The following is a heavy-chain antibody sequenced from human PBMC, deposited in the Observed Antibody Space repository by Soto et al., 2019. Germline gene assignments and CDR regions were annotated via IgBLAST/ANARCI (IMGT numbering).Heavy chain of an antibody. V-gene: IGHV1-18*01. Sequence: QVQLVQSGAEVKKPGASVKVSCKASGYIFTSYGISWVRQAPGQGLEWMGWISAYNGNTNYAQKLQGRVTMTTATPTSTAYMELRSLRSDDPGVYYCARDAAVGLFGYWVEGTLVTVSS. CDR1: GYIFTSYG. CDR3: ARDAAVGLFGY. CDR2: ISAYNGNT. J-gene: IGHJ4*02. D-gene: IGHD1-26*01.